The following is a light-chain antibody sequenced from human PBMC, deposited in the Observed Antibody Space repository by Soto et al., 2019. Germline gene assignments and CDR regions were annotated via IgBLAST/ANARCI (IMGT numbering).Light chain of an antibody. J-gene: IGKJ4*01. CDR1: QSVSGN. Sequence: EIVMTQSPATLSVSPGERATLSCRASQSVSGNLAWHQQKPGQAPRLLIYGASTRATGIPARFSGSGSGTEFTLTITTLQSEDFAVYYCQQYNDWPPVTFGGGTKVEIK. CDR3: QQYNDWPPVT. V-gene: IGKV3-15*01. CDR2: GAS.